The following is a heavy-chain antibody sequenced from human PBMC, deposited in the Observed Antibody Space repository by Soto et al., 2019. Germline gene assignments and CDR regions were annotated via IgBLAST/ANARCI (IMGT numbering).Heavy chain of an antibody. D-gene: IGHD3-22*01. J-gene: IGHJ4*02. CDR2: IHHTGST. Sequence: SETLSLTCTVSGGFISSYYWSWIRQSPGKGLELIGYIHHTGSTNYNPSLKSRVTMSLDTSRNQFSLKLYSVTTADTAVYYCARSIDTSGFYFSNCWGQGTLVTVSS. V-gene: IGHV4-59*01. CDR3: ARSIDTSGFYFSNC. CDR1: GGFISSYY.